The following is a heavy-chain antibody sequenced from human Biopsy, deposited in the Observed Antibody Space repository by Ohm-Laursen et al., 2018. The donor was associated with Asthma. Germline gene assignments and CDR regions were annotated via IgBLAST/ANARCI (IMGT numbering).Heavy chain of an antibody. D-gene: IGHD1-1*01. CDR3: AKESGSNYAFDI. Sequence: SLRLSCSASGFTFSSYGMHWVRQAPGKGLEWVAVISYDGSNKYYADSVKGRFTISRDNSKNTLYLQMNSLRAEDTAVDYCAKESGSNYAFDIWGQGTMVTVSS. V-gene: IGHV3-30*18. CDR1: GFTFSSYG. J-gene: IGHJ3*02. CDR2: ISYDGSNK.